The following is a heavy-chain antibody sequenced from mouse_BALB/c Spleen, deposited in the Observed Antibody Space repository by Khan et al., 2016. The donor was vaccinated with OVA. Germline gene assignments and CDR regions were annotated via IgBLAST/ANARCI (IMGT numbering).Heavy chain of an antibody. CDR1: GYSFTGYF. V-gene: IGHV1-20*02. D-gene: IGHD1-1*01. Sequence: MQLEESGPELVKPGASVKISCKASGYSFTGYFMNWVMQSHGKSLVWIGRINPHIGETFYNPKFKGKATLTVDESSSTAHMELRSLASEDSAVYYCARIYGSDFDYWGQGTTLTVSS. J-gene: IGHJ2*01. CDR3: ARIYGSDFDY. CDR2: INPHIGET.